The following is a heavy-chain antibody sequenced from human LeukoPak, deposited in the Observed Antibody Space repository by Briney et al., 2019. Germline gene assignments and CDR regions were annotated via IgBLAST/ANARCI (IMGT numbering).Heavy chain of an antibody. Sequence: PSETLSLTCTVSGGSVSSSTYYWGWIRQPPGKGLEWIGYIYYSESTYDNPSLTSRVTMSVDTSNNQFSLKMHSVTAADTAVYYCARLSKGRFFDYIFDYWGQGTLVTISS. CDR2: IYYSEST. D-gene: IGHD3-9*01. CDR1: GGSVSSSTYY. J-gene: IGHJ4*02. V-gene: IGHV4-39*01. CDR3: ARLSKGRFFDYIFDY.